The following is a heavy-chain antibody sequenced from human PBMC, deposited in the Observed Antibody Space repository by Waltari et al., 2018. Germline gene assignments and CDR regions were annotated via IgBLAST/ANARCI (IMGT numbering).Heavy chain of an antibody. Sequence: EVQLVQSGAEVKKPGESLKISCKGSGYSFTSYWIGWVRQMPGKGLEWMGIIYPGNSDTSCSPSFQGQVTISADKSISTAYLQWSSLKASDTAMYYCASLPYYYDSSGYPPGAFDIWGQGTMVTVSS. CDR3: ASLPYYYDSSGYPPGAFDI. J-gene: IGHJ3*02. CDR2: IYPGNSDT. CDR1: GYSFTSYW. D-gene: IGHD3-22*01. V-gene: IGHV5-51*01.